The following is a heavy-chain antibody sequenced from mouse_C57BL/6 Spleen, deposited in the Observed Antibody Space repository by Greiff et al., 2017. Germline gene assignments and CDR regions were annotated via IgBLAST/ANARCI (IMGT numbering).Heavy chain of an antibody. CDR2: IDPSDSET. D-gene: IGHD2-14*01. J-gene: IGHJ2*01. V-gene: IGHV1-52*01. CDR1: GFTFTSYW. Sequence: QVQLQQPGAELVRPGSSVKLSCKASGFTFTSYWMHWVKQRPIQGLEWIGNIDPSDSETHYTQKFKDKATLTVDKSSSTAYMQLSSLTSETSAVYCCASRGYRGFDYWGQGTTVTVSS. CDR3: ASRGYRGFDY.